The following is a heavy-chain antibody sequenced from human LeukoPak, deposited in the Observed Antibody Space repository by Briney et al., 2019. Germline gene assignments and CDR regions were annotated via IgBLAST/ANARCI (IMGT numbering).Heavy chain of an antibody. CDR1: GYNFANFW. J-gene: IGHJ4*02. CDR3: ARRAYSGSGSSDY. V-gene: IGHV5-51*01. CDR2: THQTASQK. D-gene: IGHD3-10*01. Sequence: GESLKISCYDSGYNFANFWIGWVRQMPAQGLEWMGITHQTASQKLYSPSFQGQVTISVDRSINTAYLQWSSLKASDTAMYYCARRAYSGSGSSDYWGQGTLVTVSS.